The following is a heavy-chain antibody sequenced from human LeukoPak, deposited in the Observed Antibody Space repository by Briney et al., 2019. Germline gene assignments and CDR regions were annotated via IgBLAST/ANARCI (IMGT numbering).Heavy chain of an antibody. D-gene: IGHD5-18*01. Sequence: SETLSLTYTVSGGSISSYYWSWIRQPPGKGLEWIGYIYYSGSTNYNPSLKSRVTISVDTSKNQFSLKLSSVTAADTAVYYCARVRGYSYGYGADHWGQGTLVTVSS. V-gene: IGHV4-59*01. CDR1: GGSISSYY. CDR3: ARVRGYSYGYGADH. CDR2: IYYSGST. J-gene: IGHJ5*02.